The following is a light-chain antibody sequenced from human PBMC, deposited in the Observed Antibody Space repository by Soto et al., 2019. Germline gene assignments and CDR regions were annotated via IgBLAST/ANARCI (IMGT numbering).Light chain of an antibody. Sequence: QSALTQPRSVSGSPGQSATISCTGTANDVGGHNYVSWYQQHPGEAPKLLIYDVTERPSGVPDRFSGSKSGNTASLTFSGLQTEDEADYYCYSYAGTYTFVFGTGTKLTVL. J-gene: IGLJ1*01. V-gene: IGLV2-11*01. CDR1: ANDVGGHNY. CDR2: DVT. CDR3: YSYAGTYTFV.